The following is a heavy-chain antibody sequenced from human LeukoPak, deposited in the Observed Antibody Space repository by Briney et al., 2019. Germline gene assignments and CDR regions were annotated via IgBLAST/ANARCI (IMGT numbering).Heavy chain of an antibody. V-gene: IGHV3-21*01. CDR2: ISSSSSYI. J-gene: IGHJ4*02. CDR1: GFTFSSYS. D-gene: IGHD1-26*01. CDR3: ARVPAVRWELLDLDY. Sequence: GGSLRLSCAASGFTFSSYSMNWVRQAPGKGLEWVSSISSSSSYIYYADSVKGRFTISRDNAKNPLYLQMNSLRAEDTAVYYCARVPAVRWELLDLDYWGQGTLVTVSS.